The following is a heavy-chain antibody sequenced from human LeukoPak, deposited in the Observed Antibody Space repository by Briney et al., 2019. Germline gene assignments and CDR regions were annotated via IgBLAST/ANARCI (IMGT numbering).Heavy chain of an antibody. CDR3: ARDLGDYGGSYRDY. CDR1: GFTVSSNC. Sequence: SGGSLRLSCAASGFTVSSNCMSWVRQAPGKGLEWISVIYSGGSTYYADSVKGRFTISRDNSKNTLYLQMNSLRAEDTAVYYCARDLGDYGGSYRDYWGQGTLVTVSS. J-gene: IGHJ4*02. CDR2: IYSGGST. D-gene: IGHD1-26*01. V-gene: IGHV3-66*01.